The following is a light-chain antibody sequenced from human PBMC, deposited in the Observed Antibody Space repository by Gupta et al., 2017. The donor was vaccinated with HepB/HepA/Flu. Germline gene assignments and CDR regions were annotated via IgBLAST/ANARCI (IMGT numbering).Light chain of an antibody. CDR2: DVS. J-gene: IGLJ2*01. CDR3: SAYTSSRTRV. V-gene: IGLV2-14*03. CDR1: SSDVGGYNY. Sequence: QSALTPPASVSGSPGQSITISCTGTSSDVGGYNYVSWYQQHPGKAPKVMIYDVSNRPSGVSTRFSGSKTGNTASLTISGLQEDDEADYYSSAYTSSRTRVFGGGTKLTVL.